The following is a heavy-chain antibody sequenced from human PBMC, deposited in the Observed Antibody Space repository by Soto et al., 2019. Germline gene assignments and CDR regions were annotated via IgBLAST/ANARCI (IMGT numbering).Heavy chain of an antibody. CDR2: IKHDGSEK. V-gene: IGHV3-7*01. CDR3: ASYYDILTGYYKFDY. D-gene: IGHD3-9*01. CDR1: GFTFSRYW. Sequence: GGSLRLSCAASGFTFSRYWMTWVRQAPGKGLEWVANIKHDGSEKYYVDSVKGRFTISRDNAKNSLYLQMNSLRAEDTAVYYCASYYDILTGYYKFDYWGQGPLVTV. J-gene: IGHJ4*02.